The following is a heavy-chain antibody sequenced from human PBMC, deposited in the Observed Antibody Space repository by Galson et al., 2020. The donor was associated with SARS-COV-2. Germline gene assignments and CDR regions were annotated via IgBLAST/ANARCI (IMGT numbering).Heavy chain of an antibody. V-gene: IGHV3-23*01. CDR2: MSGTGDST. CDR3: AKDWALGEQTGGDYCDY. CDR1: GFTFSNYA. J-gene: IGHJ4*02. Sequence: GGSLRLSCAASGFTFSNYAMSWVRQAPGKGLEWVSAMSGTGDSTYYADSVEGRFTISRDNSKNTLYLQMDSLRADDTAIYYCAKDWALGEQTGGDYCDYWGQGTLVTVSS. D-gene: IGHD3-10*01.